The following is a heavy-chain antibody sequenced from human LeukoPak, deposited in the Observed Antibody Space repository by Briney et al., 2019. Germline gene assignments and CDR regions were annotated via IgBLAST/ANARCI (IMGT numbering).Heavy chain of an antibody. V-gene: IGHV4-61*01. CDR3: ASEYRSDSYFDL. Sequence: SETLSLTCNVSGGSVSRGNYYWTWIRQPPGKGLEWIGYMYYSGSTYYNPSLKSRVTISIDTSKNQFSLKLSSVTAADTAVYYCASEYRSDSYFDLWGRGTLVTVSS. D-gene: IGHD6-19*01. CDR1: GGSVSRGNYY. CDR2: MYYSGST. J-gene: IGHJ2*01.